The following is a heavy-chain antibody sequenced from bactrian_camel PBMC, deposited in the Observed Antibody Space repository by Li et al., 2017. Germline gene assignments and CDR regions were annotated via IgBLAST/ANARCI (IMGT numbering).Heavy chain of an antibody. D-gene: IGHD2*01. CDR1: GITFSSNY. V-gene: IGHV3-2*01. J-gene: IGHJ4*01. CDR3: VAGGSNRFDY. CDR2: IRPDGSYT. Sequence: HVQLVESGGGLVQPGGSLRLSCAASGITFSSNYMRWVRQAPGKGLEWVSSIRPDGSYTYYIDSVKGRFTISRDNAKNTVYLQMNSLKSEDTALYYCVAGGSNRFDYWGQGTQVTVS.